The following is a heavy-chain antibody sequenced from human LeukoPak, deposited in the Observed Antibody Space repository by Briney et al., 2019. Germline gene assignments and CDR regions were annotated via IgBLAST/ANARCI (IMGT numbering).Heavy chain of an antibody. CDR1: EGTFSSYT. Sequence: GASVKVSCKASEGTFSSYTISWVRQAPGQGLEWMGRIIPILGIANYAQKFQGRVTITADKSTSTAYMELSSLRSEDTAVYYCARGGTYYDFWSGYLSHNYFDYWGQGTLVTVSS. CDR2: IIPILGIA. CDR3: ARGGTYYDFWSGYLSHNYFDY. J-gene: IGHJ4*02. V-gene: IGHV1-69*02. D-gene: IGHD3-3*01.